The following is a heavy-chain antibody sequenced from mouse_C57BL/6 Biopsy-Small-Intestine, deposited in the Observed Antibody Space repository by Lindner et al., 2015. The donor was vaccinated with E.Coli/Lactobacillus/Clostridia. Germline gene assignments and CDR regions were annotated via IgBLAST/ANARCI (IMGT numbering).Heavy chain of an antibody. V-gene: IGHV5-4*01. CDR1: GFTFSSYA. CDR2: ISDGGSYT. CDR3: ARGTGTAWFAY. D-gene: IGHD4-1*01. J-gene: IGHJ3*01. Sequence: VQLQESGGGLVKPGGSLKLSCAASGFTFSSYAMSWVRQTPEKRLEWVATISDGGSYTYYPDNVKGRFTISRDNAKNNLYLQMSHLKSEDTAMYYCARGTGTAWFAYWGQGTLVTVSA.